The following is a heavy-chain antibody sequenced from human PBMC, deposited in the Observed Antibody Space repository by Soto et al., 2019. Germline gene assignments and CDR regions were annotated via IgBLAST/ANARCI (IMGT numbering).Heavy chain of an antibody. V-gene: IGHV3-30*18. J-gene: IGHJ6*02. Sequence: GGSLRLSCAASGFTFSSYGMHWVRQAPGKGLEWVAVISYDGSNKYYADSVKGRFTISRDNSKNTLYLQMNSLRAEDTAVYYCAKDLWVVAATAYYYGMDVWGQGTTVTVSS. CDR2: ISYDGSNK. D-gene: IGHD2-15*01. CDR1: GFTFSSYG. CDR3: AKDLWVVAATAYYYGMDV.